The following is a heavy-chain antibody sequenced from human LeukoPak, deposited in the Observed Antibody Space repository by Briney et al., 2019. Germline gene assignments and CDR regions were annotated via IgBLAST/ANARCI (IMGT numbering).Heavy chain of an antibody. Sequence: GGSLRLSCAASGFTFSSYGMHWVRQAPGKGLEWVAVIWYDGSNKYYADSVKGRFTISRDNSKNTLYLQMDSLRAEDTAVYYCAKDHGSSWYYFDYWGQGTLVTVSS. CDR3: AKDHGSSWYYFDY. D-gene: IGHD6-13*01. V-gene: IGHV3-33*06. J-gene: IGHJ4*02. CDR2: IWYDGSNK. CDR1: GFTFSSYG.